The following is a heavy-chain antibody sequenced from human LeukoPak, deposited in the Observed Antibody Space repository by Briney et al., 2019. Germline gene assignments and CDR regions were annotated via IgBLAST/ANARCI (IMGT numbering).Heavy chain of an antibody. V-gene: IGHV3-49*04. CDR1: GFTFGDYA. D-gene: IGHD2-2*01. J-gene: IGHJ4*02. CDR2: IKSKAYGGTT. Sequence: GGSLRLSCTASGFTFGDYAMSWVRQAPGKGLEWVGFIKSKAYGGTTEYAASVKGRFTISRDDSKSIAYLQMNSLKTEDTAVYSCTRDFVVVPAAIDLFDYWGQGTLVTVSS. CDR3: TRDFVVVPAAIDLFDY.